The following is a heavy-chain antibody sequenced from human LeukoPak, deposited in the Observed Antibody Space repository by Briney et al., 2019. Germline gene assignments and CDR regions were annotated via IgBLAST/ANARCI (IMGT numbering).Heavy chain of an antibody. J-gene: IGHJ4*02. CDR2: NYTSGNT. CDR1: GGSISNYY. V-gene: IGHV4-4*07. CDR3: ARKKQGGYFDY. D-gene: IGHD1/OR15-1a*01. Sequence: PSETLSLTCTVSGGSISNYYWSWIRQPAGKGLEWIGRNYTSGNTKYNPSLKSRVTMSLDTSKNEFSLKLSSVTAADTAMYYCARKKQGGYFDYWGQGVLVTVSS.